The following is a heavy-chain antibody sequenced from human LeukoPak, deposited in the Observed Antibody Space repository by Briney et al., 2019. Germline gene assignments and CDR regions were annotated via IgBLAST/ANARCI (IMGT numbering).Heavy chain of an antibody. V-gene: IGHV3-23*01. CDR3: AKDQFAYGSGSFDY. CDR1: GFTFSSYA. D-gene: IGHD3-10*01. Sequence: GGSLRLSCAASGFTFSSYAMSWVRQAPGKGLEWVSAISGSGGSTYYADSVKGRFTISGGNSKNTLYLQMNSLRAEDTAVYYCAKDQFAYGSGSFDYWGQGTLVTVSS. J-gene: IGHJ4*02. CDR2: ISGSGGST.